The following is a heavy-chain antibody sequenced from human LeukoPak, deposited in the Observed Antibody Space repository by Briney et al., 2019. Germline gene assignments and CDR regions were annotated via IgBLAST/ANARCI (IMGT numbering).Heavy chain of an antibody. J-gene: IGHJ6*02. D-gene: IGHD2-8*02. CDR3: AKAWWSKPYYYGMDV. CDR1: GFTFSSYA. V-gene: IGHV3-23*01. CDR2: ISGSGGST. Sequence: GESLRLSCAASGFTFSSYAMSWVRQAPGKGLEWVSAISGSGGSTYYADSVKGRFTISRDNSKNTLYLQMNSLRAEDTAVYYCAKAWWSKPYYYGMDVWGQGTTVTVSS.